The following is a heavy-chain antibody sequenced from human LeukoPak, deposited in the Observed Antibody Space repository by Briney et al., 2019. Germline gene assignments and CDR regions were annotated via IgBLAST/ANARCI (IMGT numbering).Heavy chain of an antibody. CDR2: IIPIFGTA. J-gene: IGHJ4*02. Sequence: SVKVSCKASGGTFSSYAISWVRQAPGQGLERMGGIIPIFGTADYAQKFQGRVTITTDESTSTAYMELSSLRSEDTAVYYCASPGYCSSTSCLSAFDYWGQGTLVTVSS. CDR1: GGTFSSYA. CDR3: ASPGYCSSTSCLSAFDY. V-gene: IGHV1-69*05. D-gene: IGHD2-2*03.